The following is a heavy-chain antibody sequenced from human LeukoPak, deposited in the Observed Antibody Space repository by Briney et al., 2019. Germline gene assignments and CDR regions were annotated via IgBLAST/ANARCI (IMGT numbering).Heavy chain of an antibody. D-gene: IGHD2-2*01. CDR2: IYYSGST. J-gene: IGHJ5*02. Sequence: SETLSLTCTVSGGSISSSSYYWGWIRQPPGKGLEWIGSIYYSGSTYYNPSPKSRVTISVDTSKNQFSLKLSSVTAADTAVYYCAGPSPAAGWFDPWGQGTLVTVSS. V-gene: IGHV4-39*01. CDR3: AGPSPAAGWFDP. CDR1: GGSISSSSYY.